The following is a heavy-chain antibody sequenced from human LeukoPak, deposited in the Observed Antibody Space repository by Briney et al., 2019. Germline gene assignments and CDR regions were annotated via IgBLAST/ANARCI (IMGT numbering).Heavy chain of an antibody. D-gene: IGHD2-2*01. CDR3: ARDMNVVVPAAIGDWFDP. J-gene: IGHJ5*02. CDR1: GGSISSYY. V-gene: IGHV4-4*07. Sequence: SETLSLTCTVAGGSISSYYWSWIRQPAGKGLEWIGRIYTSGSTNYNPSLKSRVTMSVDTSKNQFSLKLSSVTAADTAVYYCARDMNVVVPAAIGDWFDPWGQGTLVTVSS. CDR2: IYTSGST.